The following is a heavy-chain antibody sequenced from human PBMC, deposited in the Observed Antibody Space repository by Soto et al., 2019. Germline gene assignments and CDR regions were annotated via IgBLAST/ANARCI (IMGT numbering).Heavy chain of an antibody. CDR1: GYTFTNYY. CDR3: AREARRSNRMIVALEKWFDT. V-gene: IGHV1-46*01. J-gene: IGHJ5*02. CDR2: INPSGGRT. D-gene: IGHD3-22*01. Sequence: SVKVSCKASGYTFTNYYLHWVRQAPGQGLEWMGTINPSGGRTTYAQKFQGRVTMTRDTSTSTVYMEMRSLKSEDTAVYYCAREARRSNRMIVALEKWFDTWGQGTPAPVSS.